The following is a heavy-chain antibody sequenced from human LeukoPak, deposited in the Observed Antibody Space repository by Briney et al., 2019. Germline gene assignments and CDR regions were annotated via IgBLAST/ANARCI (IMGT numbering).Heavy chain of an antibody. D-gene: IGHD3-22*01. CDR2: INHRGST. CDR1: GGSFSGYF. V-gene: IGHV4-34*01. J-gene: IGHJ4*02. CDR3: ARGSIYYGDSSAYFDY. Sequence: PSETLSLTCSVYGGSFSGYFWTYIRQPPGKGLEWIGEINHRGSTSYNPSPKSRVTISRDTPKNQFSLRLTSVTAADTAVYYCARGSIYYGDSSAYFDYWGQGSLVTVSS.